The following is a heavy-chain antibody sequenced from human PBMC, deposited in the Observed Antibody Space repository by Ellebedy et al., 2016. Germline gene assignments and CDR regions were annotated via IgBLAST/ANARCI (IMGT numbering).Heavy chain of an antibody. D-gene: IGHD3-3*01. CDR2: IIPIFGTA. CDR1: GGTFSSYA. V-gene: IGHV1-69*13. Sequence: SVKVSXXASGGTFSSYAISWVRQAPGQGLEWMGGIIPIFGTANYAQKFQGRVTITADESTSTAYMELSSLRSEDTAVYYCARGSGGGVVIMASYYYYMDVWGKGTTVTVSS. CDR3: ARGSGGGVVIMASYYYYMDV. J-gene: IGHJ6*03.